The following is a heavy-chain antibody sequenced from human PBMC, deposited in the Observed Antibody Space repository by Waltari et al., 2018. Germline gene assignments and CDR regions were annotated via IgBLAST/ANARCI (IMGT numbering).Heavy chain of an antibody. D-gene: IGHD2-15*01. CDR3: AKAPDSYCSGGSCYLDY. CDR2: ISWEGGST. J-gene: IGHJ4*02. CDR1: GFTFDDYA. V-gene: IGHV3-43D*04. Sequence: EVQLVESGGVVVQPGGSLRLSCAASGFTFDDYAMHWVRQAPGKGLEWVSLISWEGGSTYYADSVKGRFTISRDNSKNSLYLQMNSLRAEDTALYYCAKAPDSYCSGGSCYLDYWGQGTLVTVSS.